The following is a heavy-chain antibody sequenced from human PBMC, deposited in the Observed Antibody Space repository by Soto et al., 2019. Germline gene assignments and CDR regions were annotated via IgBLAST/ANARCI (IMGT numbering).Heavy chain of an antibody. CDR2: IYKSATT. CDR1: GDSISTVDCF. D-gene: IGHD2-15*01. CDR3: ARGRYCLTGRCFPNWFDS. V-gene: IGHV4-30-4*01. J-gene: IGHJ5*01. Sequence: SENLSLTCSVSGDSISTVDCFWAWIRQPPGQALEYIGYIYKSATTYYNPSFESRVAISLDTSKSQFSLNVTSVTAADTAVYFCARGRYCLTGRCFPNWFDSWGQGTLVTVSS.